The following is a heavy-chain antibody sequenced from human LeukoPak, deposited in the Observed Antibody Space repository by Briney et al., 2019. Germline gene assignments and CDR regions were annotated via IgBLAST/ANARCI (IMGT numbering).Heavy chain of an antibody. J-gene: IGHJ4*02. CDR1: GGSFSSYY. D-gene: IGHD6-19*01. CDR2: IYYSGST. CDR3: ARHFPGVAVAGYYFDY. Sequence: SETLSLTCAVYGGSFSSYYWGWIRQPPGKGLEWIGSIYYSGSTHYNPSLKSRVTISVDTSKNQFSLKLSSVTAADTAVYYCARHFPGVAVAGYYFDYWGQGTLVTVSS. V-gene: IGHV4-39*01.